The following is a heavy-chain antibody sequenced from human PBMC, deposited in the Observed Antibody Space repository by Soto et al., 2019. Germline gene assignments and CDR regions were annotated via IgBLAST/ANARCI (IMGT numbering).Heavy chain of an antibody. CDR2: ISSDGSNK. CDR1: GFTFSSYA. D-gene: IGHD6-13*01. Sequence: QVQLVESGGGVVQPGRSLRLAYAPSGFTFSSYAMQWVRQAPGKGLEWVGVISSDGSNKYYADSVKGRFTISRDNSKNMLYLQMNSLRAEDTAVYYCAKDAAAAGTFDYWGQGTLVTVSS. CDR3: AKDAAAAGTFDY. J-gene: IGHJ4*02. V-gene: IGHV3-30*18.